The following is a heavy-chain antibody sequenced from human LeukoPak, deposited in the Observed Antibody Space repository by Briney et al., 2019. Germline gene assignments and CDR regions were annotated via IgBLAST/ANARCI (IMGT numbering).Heavy chain of an antibody. CDR3: ARHGGSSSWYGGYYYYMDV. CDR2: IYTSGST. J-gene: IGHJ6*03. D-gene: IGHD6-13*01. Sequence: SETLSLTCTVSGGSISSYYWSWIRQPPGKGLEWIGYIYTSGSTNYNPSLKSRVTISVDTSKNQFSLKLSSVTAADTAVYYCARHGGSSSWYGGYYYYMDVWGKGTTVTVSS. V-gene: IGHV4-4*09. CDR1: GGSISSYY.